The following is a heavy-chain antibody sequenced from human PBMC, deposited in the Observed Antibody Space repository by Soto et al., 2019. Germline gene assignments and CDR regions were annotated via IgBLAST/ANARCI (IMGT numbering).Heavy chain of an antibody. CDR1: GFTFDDYA. D-gene: IGHD1-26*01. V-gene: IGHV3-9*01. Sequence: PGGSLRLSCAASGFTFDDYAMHWVRQAPGKGLEWVSGISWNSGSIGYADSVKGRFTISRDNAKNSLYLQMNSLRAEDTALYYCAKVLFKELPLGAFDIWGQGTMVTVSS. CDR3: AKVLFKELPLGAFDI. J-gene: IGHJ3*02. CDR2: ISWNSGSI.